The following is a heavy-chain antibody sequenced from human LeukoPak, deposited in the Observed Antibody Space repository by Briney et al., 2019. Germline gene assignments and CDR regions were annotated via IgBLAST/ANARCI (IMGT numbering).Heavy chain of an antibody. Sequence: GGSLRLSCAASGFTFSRYAMSWVRQAPGKGLEWVSAISGSGGSTYYADSVKGRFTISRDNSKNTLYLQMNSLRAEDTAVYYCAKARYRDYGDYAGDAFDIWGQGTMVTVSS. CDR1: GFTFSRYA. J-gene: IGHJ3*02. CDR2: ISGSGGST. D-gene: IGHD4-17*01. CDR3: AKARYRDYGDYAGDAFDI. V-gene: IGHV3-23*01.